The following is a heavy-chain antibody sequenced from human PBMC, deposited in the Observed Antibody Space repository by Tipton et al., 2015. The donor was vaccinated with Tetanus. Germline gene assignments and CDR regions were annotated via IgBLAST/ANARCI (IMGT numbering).Heavy chain of an antibody. CDR1: GFDFRSDW. V-gene: IGHV3-7*03. D-gene: IGHD3-10*01. CDR3: ARDPRTIRAGNHRGFDY. CDR2: IKLDGNEK. Sequence: SLRLSCAASGFDFRSDWMTWVRQAPGKGLEWVANIKLDGNEKYHVDSVKGRFTISRDNGKNLLYLQMNSLRVEDTAVYYCARDPRTIRAGNHRGFDYWGQGTKVAVSS. J-gene: IGHJ4*02.